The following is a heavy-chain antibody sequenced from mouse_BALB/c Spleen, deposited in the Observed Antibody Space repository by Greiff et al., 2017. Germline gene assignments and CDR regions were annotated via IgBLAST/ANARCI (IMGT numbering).Heavy chain of an antibody. Sequence: QVQLKQSGPELVKPGASVKISCKASGYSFTSYYIHWVKQRPGQGLEWIGWIFPGSGNTKYNEKFKGKATLTADTSSSTAYMQLSSLTSEDSAVYFCARGPYGYDRVYYAMDYWGQGTSVTVSS. D-gene: IGHD2-2*01. V-gene: IGHV1-66*01. J-gene: IGHJ4*01. CDR3: ARGPYGYDRVYYAMDY. CDR2: IFPGSGNT. CDR1: GYSFTSYY.